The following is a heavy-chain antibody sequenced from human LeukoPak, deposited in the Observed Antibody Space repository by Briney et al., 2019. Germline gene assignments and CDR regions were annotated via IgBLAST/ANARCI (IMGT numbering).Heavy chain of an antibody. V-gene: IGHV1-3*01. D-gene: IGHD6-13*01. CDR1: GYTFTSYA. CDR3: ARDPIAAAGNGGELDY. J-gene: IGHJ4*02. Sequence: ASVKVSCKASGYTFTSYAMHWVRQAPGQRLEWMGWINAGNGNTKYSQKFQGRVTITRDTSASTAYMELSSLRSEDTAVYYCARDPIAAAGNGGELDYWGQGTLVTVSS. CDR2: INAGNGNT.